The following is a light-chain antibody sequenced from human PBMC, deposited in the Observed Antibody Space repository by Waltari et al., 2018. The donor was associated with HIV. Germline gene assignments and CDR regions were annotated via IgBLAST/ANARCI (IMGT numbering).Light chain of an antibody. J-gene: IGKJ2*01. V-gene: IGKV3-11*01. CDR1: QGVSTY. CDR3: QQRTNLPPYT. CDR2: NAS. Sequence: EIVLTQSPATLSLSPGDRATLSCRASQGVSTYLAWYQHEPGQAPRLLIYNASNSATGIPARFSGSGSGTDFTLTISTLEPEDFAVYYCQQRTNLPPYTFGQGTKLEIK.